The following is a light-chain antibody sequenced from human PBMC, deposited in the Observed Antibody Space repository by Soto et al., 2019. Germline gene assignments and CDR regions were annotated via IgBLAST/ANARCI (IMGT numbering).Light chain of an antibody. V-gene: IGKV3-11*01. Sequence: EIVLTQSPATLSLSPGERATLSCRASQSVSTHLAWYQQKPGQAPRLLIYDASNRATGIPARFTGSGSGTDFTLTISSLEPEDFAVYYCQQRRNWPRLAFGGGTKVDIK. CDR3: QQRRNWPRLA. CDR2: DAS. CDR1: QSVSTH. J-gene: IGKJ4*01.